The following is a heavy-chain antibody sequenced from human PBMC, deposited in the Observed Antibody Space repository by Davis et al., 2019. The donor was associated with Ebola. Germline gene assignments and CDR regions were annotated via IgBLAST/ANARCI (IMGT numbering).Heavy chain of an antibody. CDR2: ISFDGSKK. CDR1: GFTFSTYG. D-gene: IGHD6-19*01. Sequence: GESLKIPCAASGFTFSTYGMHWVRQAPGKGLEWVTVISFDGSKKYYADSVKGRFTISRDNSKNTLYLQMNSLRAEDTAVYYCAKDIHFIAVADTSFDYWGQGTLVTVSS. J-gene: IGHJ4*02. V-gene: IGHV3-30*18. CDR3: AKDIHFIAVADTSFDY.